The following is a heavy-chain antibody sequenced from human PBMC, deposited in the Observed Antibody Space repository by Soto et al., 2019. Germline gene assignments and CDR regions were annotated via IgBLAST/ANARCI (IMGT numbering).Heavy chain of an antibody. CDR3: ARGVGYCSGGSCYPGFYYGMDV. Sequence: ASVKVSCKASGGTFSSYAISWVRQAPGQGLEWMGGIIPIFGTANNAQKFQGRVTITADKSTSTAYMELSSLRSEDTAVYYCARGVGYCSGGSCYPGFYYGMDVWGQGTTVTVSS. J-gene: IGHJ6*02. CDR1: GGTFSSYA. D-gene: IGHD2-15*01. V-gene: IGHV1-69*06. CDR2: IIPIFGTA.